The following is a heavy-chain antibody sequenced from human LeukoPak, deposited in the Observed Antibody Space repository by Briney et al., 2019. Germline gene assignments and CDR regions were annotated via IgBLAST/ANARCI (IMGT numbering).Heavy chain of an antibody. CDR3: ARDREYSSSGLVWFDP. Sequence: SETLFLTCTVSGGSVSCYYWSWIRQPPGKGLEWIGYIYYSGSTNYNPSLKSRVTISVDTSENQFSLKLTSVTAADTAVYYCARDREYSSSGLVWFDPWGHGILVTVSS. CDR2: IYYSGST. D-gene: IGHD6-6*01. V-gene: IGHV4-59*02. CDR1: GGSVSCYY. J-gene: IGHJ5*02.